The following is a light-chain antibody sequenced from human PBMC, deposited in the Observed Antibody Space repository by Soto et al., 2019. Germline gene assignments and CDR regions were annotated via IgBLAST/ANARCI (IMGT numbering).Light chain of an antibody. CDR3: QQYNTWWT. CDR1: QSVSIH. CDR2: GVS. J-gene: IGKJ1*01. Sequence: ETLMTQSPGTLSVSLGERATLSCRASQSVSIHLAWYQQKPGQAPRLLIYGVSSRATGTPGRFSGSGSRTDFIITITRLEPEYVALYYCQQYNTWWTFGQGTKVDI. V-gene: IGKV3D-15*01.